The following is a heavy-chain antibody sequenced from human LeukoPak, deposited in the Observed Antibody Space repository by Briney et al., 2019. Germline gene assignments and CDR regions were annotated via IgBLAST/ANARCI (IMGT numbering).Heavy chain of an antibody. CDR3: AREDSSGWPYFDY. Sequence: GRSLRLSCAASGFTFSSYGMHWVRQAPGKGLEWVAVISHDGSNKYYADSVKGRFTISRDNSKNTLYLQMNSLRAEDTAVYYCAREDSSGWPYFDYWGQGTLVTVSS. J-gene: IGHJ4*02. CDR1: GFTFSSYG. D-gene: IGHD6-19*01. CDR2: ISHDGSNK. V-gene: IGHV3-30*03.